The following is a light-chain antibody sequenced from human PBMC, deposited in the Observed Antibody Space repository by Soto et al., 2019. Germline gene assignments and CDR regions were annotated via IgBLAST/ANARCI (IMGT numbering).Light chain of an antibody. V-gene: IGKV3-20*01. J-gene: IGKJ4*01. CDR3: QQYGNSPLT. CDR2: GAS. CDR1: QSVRSSY. Sequence: NGLTQSPGPPSLSPGGKAPLPFPASQSVRSSYLAWYRQKPGQAPRLLIFGASTRAPGIPDRFSGSGSGTDFTLTISKLEPEDFALFYCQQYGNSPLTFGGGTTGDIK.